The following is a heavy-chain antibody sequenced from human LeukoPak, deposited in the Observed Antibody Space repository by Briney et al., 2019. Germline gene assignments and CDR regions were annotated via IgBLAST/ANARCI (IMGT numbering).Heavy chain of an antibody. V-gene: IGHV3-23*01. D-gene: IGHD3-22*01. J-gene: IGHJ4*02. CDR3: TTYYYDSSGYYYPYYFDY. Sequence: PGGSLRLSCAASGFTFSSYEMNWVRQAPGKGLEWVSSISNSGGTTYYADSVKGRFTISRDNSRNTLVLQMNSLRAEDTAVYYCTTYYYDSSGYYYPYYFDYWGQGTLVTVSS. CDR1: GFTFSSYE. CDR2: ISNSGGTT.